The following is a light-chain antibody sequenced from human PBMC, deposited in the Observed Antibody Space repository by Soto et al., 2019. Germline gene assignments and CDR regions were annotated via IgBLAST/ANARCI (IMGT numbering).Light chain of an antibody. CDR3: CSYAGSYTFV. J-gene: IGLJ1*01. CDR2: DVS. Sequence: QSGVTQPRSVSGSPGQSVTISCTGTSSDVGVYNYVSWYQQYPGKAPKIMIYDVSKRPSGVPDRFSGSKSDNTASLTISGLQAEDEADYYCCSYAGSYTFVFGIGTKVTVL. V-gene: IGLV2-11*01. CDR1: SSDVGVYNY.